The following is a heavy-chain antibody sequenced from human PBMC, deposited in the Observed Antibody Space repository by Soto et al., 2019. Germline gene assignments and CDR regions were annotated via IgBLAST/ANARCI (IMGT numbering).Heavy chain of an antibody. Sequence: SETLSLTCTVSGGSISSYYWSWIRQPPGKGLEWIGYIYYSGSTNYNPSLKSRVTISVDTSKNQFSLKLSSVTAADTAVYYCASGMVRGETSFDYWGQGTLVTVSS. CDR2: IYYSGST. D-gene: IGHD3-10*01. CDR1: GGSISSYY. CDR3: ASGMVRGETSFDY. V-gene: IGHV4-59*01. J-gene: IGHJ4*02.